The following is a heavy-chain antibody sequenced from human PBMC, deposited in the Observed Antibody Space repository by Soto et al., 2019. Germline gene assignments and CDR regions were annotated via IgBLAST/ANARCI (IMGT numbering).Heavy chain of an antibody. D-gene: IGHD6-13*01. CDR2: TYYRSKWYN. CDR1: GDSVSSNSAA. V-gene: IGHV6-1*01. Sequence: KQSQTLSLTCAISGDSVSSNSAAWNWIRQSPSRGLEWLGRTYYRSKWYNDYAVSVKSRITINPDTSKNQFSLQLNSVTPEDTAVYYCARALLGYSSSWSQGYWFDPWGQGTLVTVSS. CDR3: ARALLGYSSSWSQGYWFDP. J-gene: IGHJ5*02.